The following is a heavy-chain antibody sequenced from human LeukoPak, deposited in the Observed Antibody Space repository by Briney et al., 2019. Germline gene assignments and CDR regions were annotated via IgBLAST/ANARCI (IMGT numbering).Heavy chain of an antibody. V-gene: IGHV1-24*01. Sequence: ASVKVSCKVSGYTLTELSMHWVRQAPGKGLEWMGGFDPEDGETIYAQKFQGRVTMTEDTSTDTAYMELSSLRSEDTAVHYCATVPRYCSGGSCNGGYYYYGMDVWGQGTTVTVSS. CDR1: GYTLTELS. CDR3: ATVPRYCSGGSCNGGYYYYGMDV. D-gene: IGHD2-15*01. J-gene: IGHJ6*02. CDR2: FDPEDGET.